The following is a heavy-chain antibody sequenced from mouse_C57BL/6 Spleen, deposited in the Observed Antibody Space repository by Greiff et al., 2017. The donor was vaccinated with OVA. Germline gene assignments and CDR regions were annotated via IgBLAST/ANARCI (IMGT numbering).Heavy chain of an antibody. V-gene: IGHV5-15*01. D-gene: IGHD2-1*01. CDR3: ARHGNGNYFDY. CDR1: GFTFSDYG. CDR2: ISNLAYSI. Sequence: DVHLVESGGGLVQPGGSLKLSCAASGFTFSDYGMAWFRQAPRKGPECVAFISNLAYSIYYADTVTGRFTISRENAKNTLYLEMSSLRSEDTAMYYCARHGNGNYFDYWGQGTTLTVSS. J-gene: IGHJ2*01.